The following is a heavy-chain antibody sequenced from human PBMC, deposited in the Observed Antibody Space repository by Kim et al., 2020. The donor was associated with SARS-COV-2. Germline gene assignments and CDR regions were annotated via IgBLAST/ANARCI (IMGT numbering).Heavy chain of an antibody. D-gene: IGHD3-3*01. CDR3: ATSAIFGVVRWFDP. CDR2: FDPEDGET. J-gene: IGHJ5*02. CDR1: GYTLTELS. V-gene: IGHV1-24*01. Sequence: ASVKVSCKVSGYTLTELSMHWVRQAPGKGLEWMGGFDPEDGETIYAQKFQGRVTMTEDTSTDTAYMELSSLRSEDTAVYYCATSAIFGVVRWFDPWGQGTLVTVSS.